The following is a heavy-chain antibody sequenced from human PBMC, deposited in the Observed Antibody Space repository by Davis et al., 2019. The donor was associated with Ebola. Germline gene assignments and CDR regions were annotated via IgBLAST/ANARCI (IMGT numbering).Heavy chain of an antibody. J-gene: IGHJ4*02. CDR1: GITFSRYA. CDR3: VRDYNDGIGRFDY. V-gene: IGHV3-30*04. D-gene: IGHD3-16*01. Sequence: PGGSLRFSCAVSGITFSRYAMHWVRQAPGKGLEWVTDIAYDGRYESYAESVKGRFTISRDNSKSTLYLQMNSLRLEDTAVYYCVRDYNDGIGRFDYWGQGTLVTVSS. CDR2: IAYDGRYE.